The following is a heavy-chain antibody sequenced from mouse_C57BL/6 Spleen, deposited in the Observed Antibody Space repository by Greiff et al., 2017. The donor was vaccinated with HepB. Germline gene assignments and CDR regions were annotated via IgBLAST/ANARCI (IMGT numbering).Heavy chain of an antibody. CDR3: ARYGESTYYGNYYAMDY. J-gene: IGHJ4*01. CDR1: GYSFTDYN. Sequence: EVQLQQSGPELVKPGASVKISCKASGYSFTDYNMNWVKQSNGKSLEWIGVINPNYGTTSYNQKFKGKATLTVDQSSRTAYMQLNSLTSGDSAVYYGARYGESTYYGNYYAMDYWGQGTSVTVSS. V-gene: IGHV1-39*01. CDR2: INPNYGTT. D-gene: IGHD2-10*01.